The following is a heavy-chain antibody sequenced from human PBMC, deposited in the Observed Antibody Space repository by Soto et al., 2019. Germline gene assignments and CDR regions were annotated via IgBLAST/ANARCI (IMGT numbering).Heavy chain of an antibody. Sequence: QVQLQESGPGLVKPSQTLSLTCTVSGGSISSGDYYWSWIRQPPGKGLEWIGYIYYSGSTYYNPSLKSRVTISVATSNNKFSLKLSSVTAADTAVYYCARVGVVAASLDYWGQGTLVTVSS. CDR1: GGSISSGDYY. D-gene: IGHD2-15*01. J-gene: IGHJ4*02. CDR2: IYYSGST. V-gene: IGHV4-30-4*01. CDR3: ARVGVVAASLDY.